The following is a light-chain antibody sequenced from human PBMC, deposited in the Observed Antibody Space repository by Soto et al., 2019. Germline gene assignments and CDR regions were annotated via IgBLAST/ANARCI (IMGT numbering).Light chain of an antibody. J-gene: IGKJ4*01. CDR1: QSVSSY. CDR2: DAS. Sequence: EIVLTQSPATLALSPGERATLSCRASQSVSSYLAWYQQKPGQAPRLLIYDASNRATGIPARFSGSGSGTDFTLTISSLEPEHFAVYYCQQRSNWRITFGGGTKVEI. V-gene: IGKV3-11*01. CDR3: QQRSNWRIT.